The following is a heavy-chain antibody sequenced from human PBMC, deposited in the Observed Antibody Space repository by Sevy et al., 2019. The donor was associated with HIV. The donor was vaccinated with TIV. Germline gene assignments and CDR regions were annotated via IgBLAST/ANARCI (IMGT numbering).Heavy chain of an antibody. CDR2: IRSEGDGGTT. V-gene: IGHV3-15*01. J-gene: IGHJ4*02. Sequence: GGSLRLSCAASGFTFSDAWMSWVRQAPRKGLKWVGRIRSEGDGGTTEYAAPVKGRFSIARDDSKNIVYVQMNSLKTEDTGVYYCTTEGADWGQGTLVTVSS. CDR3: TTEGAD. CDR1: GFTFSDAW.